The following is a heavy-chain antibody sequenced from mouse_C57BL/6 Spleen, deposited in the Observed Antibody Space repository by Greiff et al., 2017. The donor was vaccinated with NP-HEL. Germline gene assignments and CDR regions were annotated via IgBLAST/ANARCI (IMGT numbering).Heavy chain of an antibody. CDR2: IYPGDGDT. CDR1: GYAFSSYW. J-gene: IGHJ4*01. Sequence: VQLQESGAELVKPGASVKISCKASGYAFSSYWMNWVKQRPGKGLEWIGQIYPGDGDTNYNGKFKGKATLTADKSSSTAYMQLSSLTSEDSAVYCCARSGGNHYAMDYWGQGTSVTVSS. V-gene: IGHV1-80*01. CDR3: ARSGGNHYAMDY. D-gene: IGHD1-1*02.